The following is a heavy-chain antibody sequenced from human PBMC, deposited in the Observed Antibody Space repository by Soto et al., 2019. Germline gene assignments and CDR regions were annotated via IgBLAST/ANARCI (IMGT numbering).Heavy chain of an antibody. J-gene: IGHJ4*02. D-gene: IGHD3-22*01. CDR2: IRSKANSYAT. CDR1: GFTFSGSA. Sequence: EVQLVESGGGLVQPGGSLKLSCAASGFTFSGSAMHWVRQASGKGLEWVGRIRSKANSYATAYAASVKGRFTISRDDSKNTAYLQMNSLKTEDTAVYYCTRSAYDGSGYYRIWGQGTLVTVSS. V-gene: IGHV3-73*02. CDR3: TRSAYDGSGYYRI.